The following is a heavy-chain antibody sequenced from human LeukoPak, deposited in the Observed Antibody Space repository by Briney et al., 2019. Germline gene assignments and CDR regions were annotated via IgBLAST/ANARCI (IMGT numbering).Heavy chain of an antibody. CDR1: GYTFTSYG. Sequence: ASVKVSCKASGYTFTSYGISWVRQAPGQGLEWMGWISAYNGNTNYAQKLQGRVTMTTDTSTSTAYMELRSLRSDDTAVYYCAREGSGYTYGRGSYFDYWGHGILVTVSS. CDR2: ISAYNGNT. CDR3: AREGSGYTYGRGSYFDY. V-gene: IGHV1-18*01. J-gene: IGHJ4*01. D-gene: IGHD5-18*01.